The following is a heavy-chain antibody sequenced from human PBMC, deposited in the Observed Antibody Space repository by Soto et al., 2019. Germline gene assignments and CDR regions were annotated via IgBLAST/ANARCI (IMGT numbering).Heavy chain of an antibody. Sequence: PGESLKISCKGSGYSFTGYWISWVRQMPGKGLEWMGRIDPSDSYTNYSPSFQGHDTISADKSISTAYLQWSSLKASDTAMYYCARFSEYCSSTSCYGPHYYYYYGMDVWGQGTTVTVSS. D-gene: IGHD2-2*01. V-gene: IGHV5-10-1*01. CDR1: GYSFTGYW. J-gene: IGHJ6*02. CDR3: ARFSEYCSSTSCYGPHYYYYYGMDV. CDR2: IDPSDSYT.